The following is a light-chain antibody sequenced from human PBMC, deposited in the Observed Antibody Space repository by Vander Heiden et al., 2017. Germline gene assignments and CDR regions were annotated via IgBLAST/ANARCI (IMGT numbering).Light chain of an antibody. J-gene: IGLJ3*02. CDR3: ASWDDRLSGHWV. Sequence: QSVLTQPPSASATPGPSVTISCSGRSSNIGSTYVYWYQQLPGTVPKLVIYRDNQRPSGVPDRFSGSKSGTTASLAITGLRSEDEADYYCASWDDRLSGHWVFGGGTKLTVL. CDR2: RDN. CDR1: SSNIGSTY. V-gene: IGLV1-47*01.